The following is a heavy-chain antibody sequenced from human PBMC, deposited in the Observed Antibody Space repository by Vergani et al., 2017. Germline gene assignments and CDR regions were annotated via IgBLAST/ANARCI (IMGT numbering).Heavy chain of an antibody. Sequence: QVQLQESGPGLVKPSETLSLTCTVSGYSISSGYYWGWIRQPPGKGLEWIGSIYHSGSTYYNPSLKSRVTMSVDTSKNQFSLKLSSVTAAETAVYYCASRVYYDSSGYYSWGQGTLVTVSS. V-gene: IGHV4-38-2*02. CDR2: IYHSGST. J-gene: IGHJ4*02. CDR1: GYSISSGYY. D-gene: IGHD3-22*01. CDR3: ASRVYYDSSGYYS.